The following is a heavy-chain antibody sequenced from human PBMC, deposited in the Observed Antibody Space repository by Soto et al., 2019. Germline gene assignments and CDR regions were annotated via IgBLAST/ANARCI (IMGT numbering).Heavy chain of an antibody. CDR2: ISGSGGST. Sequence: GGSLRLSCAASGFTFSSYAMSWVRQAPGKGLEWVSAISGSGGSTYYADSVKGRFTISRDNSKNTLYLQMNSLRAEDTAVYYCASRITMVRGPDGAFDIWGQGTMVTVSS. V-gene: IGHV3-23*01. J-gene: IGHJ3*02. CDR3: ASRITMVRGPDGAFDI. CDR1: GFTFSSYA. D-gene: IGHD3-10*01.